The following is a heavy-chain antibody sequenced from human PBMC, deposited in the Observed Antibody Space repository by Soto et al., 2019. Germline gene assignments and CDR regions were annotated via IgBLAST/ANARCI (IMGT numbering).Heavy chain of an antibody. CDR1: GGSISSGGYY. Sequence: SETLSLTCTVSGGSISSGGYYWSWIRQHPGKGLEWIGYIYYSGSTYYNPSLKSRVTISVDTSKNQFSLKLSSVTAADTAVYYCARDRGSGYDYWGQGTLVTVSS. CDR2: IYYSGST. D-gene: IGHD3-22*01. V-gene: IGHV4-31*03. J-gene: IGHJ4*02. CDR3: ARDRGSGYDY.